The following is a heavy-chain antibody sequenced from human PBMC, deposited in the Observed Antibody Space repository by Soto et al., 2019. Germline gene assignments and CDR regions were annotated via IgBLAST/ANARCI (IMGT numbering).Heavy chain of an antibody. D-gene: IGHD3-22*01. CDR2: INHSGST. V-gene: IGHV4-34*01. CDR3: ASWGDSSGKPLNY. J-gene: IGHJ4*02. CDR1: GGSFSGYY. Sequence: QVQLQQWGSGLLKPSETLSLTCAVYGGSFSGYYWSWIRQPPGKGLEWIGEINHSGSTNYNPSLKSRVTISLDTSKNQFSLKLSSETAADTAVYYCASWGDSSGKPLNYWGQGTLVTVSS.